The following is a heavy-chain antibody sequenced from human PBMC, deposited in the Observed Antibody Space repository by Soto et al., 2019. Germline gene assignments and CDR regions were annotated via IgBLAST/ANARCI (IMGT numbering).Heavy chain of an antibody. D-gene: IGHD1-26*01. J-gene: IGHJ3*01. Sequence: EVQLVESGGGLVRPGGSLRLSCAASGFTFSFYWMHWVRQAPGKGLVWVSSIHSDGSSTNYADFVKGRFIISRDKDRNTVDVQMTCLRFEATAVYYCARGDRGAFDLWGQGTVVTVSS. CDR1: GFTFSFYW. V-gene: IGHV3-74*01. CDR3: ARGDRGAFDL. CDR2: IHSDGSST.